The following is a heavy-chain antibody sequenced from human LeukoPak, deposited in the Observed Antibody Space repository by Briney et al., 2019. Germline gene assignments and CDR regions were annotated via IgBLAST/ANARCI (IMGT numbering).Heavy chain of an antibody. Sequence: SGGSLRLSCAASGFTVSSNYMSWVRQAPGKGLEWVSVIYSGGSTYYADSVKGRFTISRDNSENTLYLQMNSLRAEDTAVYYCARELPTADGMDVWGQGTTVTVSS. D-gene: IGHD1-26*01. CDR2: IYSGGST. CDR3: ARELPTADGMDV. V-gene: IGHV3-66*01. J-gene: IGHJ6*02. CDR1: GFTVSSNY.